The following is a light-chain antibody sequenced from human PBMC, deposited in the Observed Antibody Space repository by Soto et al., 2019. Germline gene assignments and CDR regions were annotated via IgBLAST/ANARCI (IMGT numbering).Light chain of an antibody. J-gene: IGLJ2*01. Sequence: QSVLTQPASVSGSPGQSITISCTGTSSDVGSYNLVSWYQQHPGKGPKLIIYEGSKRPSGVSNRFSGSKSGNTASLTISGLQAEDEGDYYCCSYAGTTTFVFGGGTKLTVL. CDR3: CSYAGTTTFV. V-gene: IGLV2-23*03. CDR1: SSDVGSYNL. CDR2: EGS.